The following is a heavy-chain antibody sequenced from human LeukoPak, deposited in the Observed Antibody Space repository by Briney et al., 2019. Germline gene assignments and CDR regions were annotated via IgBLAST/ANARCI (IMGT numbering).Heavy chain of an antibody. Sequence: GGSLRLSCAASGFTFSSYSMNWVRQAPGKGLEWVSSISSSSSYIYYADSVKGRFTISRDNAKNSLYLQMNSLRAEDTAVYYCARDGGYCSGGSCYSWTETESYYFDYWGQGTLVTVSS. V-gene: IGHV3-21*01. D-gene: IGHD2-15*01. CDR3: ARDGGYCSGGSCYSWTETESYYFDY. CDR2: ISSSSSYI. CDR1: GFTFSSYS. J-gene: IGHJ4*02.